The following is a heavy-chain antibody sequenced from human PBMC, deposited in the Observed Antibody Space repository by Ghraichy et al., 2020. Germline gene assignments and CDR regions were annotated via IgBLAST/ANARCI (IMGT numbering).Heavy chain of an antibody. CDR3: ARHVGAAYFDY. CDR2: ISYTGHT. V-gene: IGHV4-39*01. Sequence: SENLSLTCTVSGGSISRSNFYWGWIHQPPGKGLEWIASISYTGHTYYNPSLKSRVTISVDTSRNQFSLKLSSLTAADTAVYYCARHVGAAYFDYWGQGTLVTVSS. CDR1: GGSISRSNFY. J-gene: IGHJ4*02. D-gene: IGHD1-26*01.